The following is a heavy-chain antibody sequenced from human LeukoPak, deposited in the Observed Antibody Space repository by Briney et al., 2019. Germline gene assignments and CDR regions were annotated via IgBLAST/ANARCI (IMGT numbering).Heavy chain of an antibody. J-gene: IGHJ4*02. CDR2: INHSGST. D-gene: IGHD2-2*01. CDR1: GGSFSGYY. V-gene: IGHV4-34*01. CDR3: ARNRRYCSSTSYYGTMDY. Sequence: SETLSLTCAVYGGSFSGYYWSWIRQPPGKGLEWIGEINHSGSTNYNPSLKSRVTISVDTSKNQFSLKLSSVTAADTAVYYCARNRRYCSSTSYYGTMDYWGQGTLVTVSS.